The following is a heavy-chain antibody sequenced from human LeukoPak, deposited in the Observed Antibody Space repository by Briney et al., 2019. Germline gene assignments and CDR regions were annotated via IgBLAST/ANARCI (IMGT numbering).Heavy chain of an antibody. CDR2: INHSGST. CDR1: GGSFSGYY. J-gene: IGHJ5*02. Sequence: SETLSLTCAVYGGSFSGYYWSWIRQPPGKGLEWIGEINHSGSTNYNPSLKSRVTISVDTSKNQFSLKLSSVTAADTAVYYCARAGYDYVWGSYRLSWFDPWGQGTLVTDSS. CDR3: ARAGYDYVWGSYRLSWFDP. D-gene: IGHD3-16*02. V-gene: IGHV4-34*01.